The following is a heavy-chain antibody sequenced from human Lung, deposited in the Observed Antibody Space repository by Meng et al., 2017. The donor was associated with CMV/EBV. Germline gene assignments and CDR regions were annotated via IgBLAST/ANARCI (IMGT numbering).Heavy chain of an antibody. CDR1: GFTFSDAW. CDR2: IKSKIDGGTT. J-gene: IGHJ6*02. V-gene: IGHV3-15*01. D-gene: IGHD6-19*01. Sequence: ESLKISCAASGFTFSDAWMSWVRQAPGKGLEWVGRIKSKIDGGTTDYAAPVKGRFTISRDDSRNTLYLQMNSLKTEDTAVYYCATDLRGRAVAGTYYYYGMDLWGQGTXVTVSS. CDR3: ATDLRGRAVAGTYYYYGMDL.